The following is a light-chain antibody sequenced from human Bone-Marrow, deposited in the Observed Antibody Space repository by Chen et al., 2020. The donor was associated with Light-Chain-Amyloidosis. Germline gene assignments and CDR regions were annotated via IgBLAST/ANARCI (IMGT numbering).Light chain of an antibody. V-gene: IGLV1-47*01. CDR1: SSNIGSNY. CDR2: RNN. CDR3: AAWDDSLSGRV. Sequence: QSVLTQPPSASGTPGQRVTIPCSGSSSNIGSNYVYWYQQLPGTAPKLLIYRNNQRPSGVPDRFSGSKSGTSAFLAISGLRSEDEADYYCAAWDDSLSGRVFGGGTKLTVL. J-gene: IGLJ3*02.